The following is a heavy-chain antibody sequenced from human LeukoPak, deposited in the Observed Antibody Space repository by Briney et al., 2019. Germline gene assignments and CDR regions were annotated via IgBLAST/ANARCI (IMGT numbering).Heavy chain of an antibody. V-gene: IGHV3-7*01. J-gene: IGHJ4*02. CDR3: ARGNPYYYDSGGYQGPGDY. Sequence: GGSLRLSCAASGFTFSSYWMSWVRQAPGKGLEWVANIKQDGSEKYYVDSVKGRFTISRDNAKNSLYLQMNSLRAEDTAVYYCARGNPYYYDSGGYQGPGDYWGQGTLVTVSS. CDR1: GFTFSSYW. CDR2: IKQDGSEK. D-gene: IGHD3-22*01.